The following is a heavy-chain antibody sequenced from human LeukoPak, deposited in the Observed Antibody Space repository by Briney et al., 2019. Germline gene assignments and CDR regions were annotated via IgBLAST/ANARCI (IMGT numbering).Heavy chain of an antibody. CDR1: GFTFSTYS. J-gene: IGHJ4*02. CDR3: ARVESGSEYDLYIGY. V-gene: IGHV3-21*01. CDR2: ISSSSRYI. Sequence: GGSLRLSRAASGFTFSTYSMNWVRQAPGKGLEWVASISSSSRYIYYADSVKGRFTISRDNAKNSLYLQMNSLRAEDTAVYYCARVESGSEYDLYIGYWGQGTLVAVSS. D-gene: IGHD2/OR15-2a*01.